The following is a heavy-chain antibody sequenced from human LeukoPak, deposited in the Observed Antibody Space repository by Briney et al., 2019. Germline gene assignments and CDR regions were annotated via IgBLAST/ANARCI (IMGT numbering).Heavy chain of an antibody. CDR2: IKEDGSEK. CDR3: ARDFQSSH. J-gene: IGHJ4*02. V-gene: IGHV3-7*01. CDR1: GFTFSRYW. Sequence: PGGSLRLSCAASGFTFSRYWMIWVRQAPGKGLEWVANIKEDGSEKNYVDSVMGRFTISRDNAKNSLYLQMNSLRAEDTAVYYCARDFQSSHWGQGTLVTVSS.